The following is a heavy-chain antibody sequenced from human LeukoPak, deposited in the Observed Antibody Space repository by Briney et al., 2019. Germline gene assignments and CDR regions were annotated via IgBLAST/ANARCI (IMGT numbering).Heavy chain of an antibody. V-gene: IGHV4-59*01. D-gene: IGHD3-3*01. J-gene: IGHJ4*02. CDR1: GGSLSRYY. CDR2: IYYSGSA. CDR3: ARLRFLEWLFGPGRSYYFDY. Sequence: PSETLSLTCSVSGGSLSRYYWCWIRQPPGKGRERIGYIYYSGSANYNPSLKSRVSISVDTSKSPFSLRLNSVTDADTAVYYCARLRFLEWLFGPGRSYYFDYWGQGTLVTVSS.